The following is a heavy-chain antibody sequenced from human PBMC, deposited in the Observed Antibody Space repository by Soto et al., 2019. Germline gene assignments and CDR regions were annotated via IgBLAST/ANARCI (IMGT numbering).Heavy chain of an antibody. Sequence: GASVKFSCKASGYTFTSYGISWVRQAPGQGLEWMGWISAYNGNTNYGQKLQGRVTMTTDTSTSTAYMELRSLRSDDTAVYYCARDRIKEAARWEHTYWGQGTLVTVSS. CDR1: GYTFTSYG. J-gene: IGHJ4*02. V-gene: IGHV1-18*01. CDR3: ARDRIKEAARWEHTY. D-gene: IGHD1-26*01. CDR2: ISAYNGNT.